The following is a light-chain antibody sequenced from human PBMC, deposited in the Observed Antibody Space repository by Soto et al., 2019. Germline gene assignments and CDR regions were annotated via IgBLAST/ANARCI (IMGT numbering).Light chain of an antibody. Sequence: EILMTHSPATLSASPVERVTITCRSSQDIRSSLAWYQQKPGQAPRLLIYGASSRASGVPATFSGSGSGTEVTLSIISLQSEHLGVYYCQQDSSWPLTFGGGTKVDIK. CDR2: GAS. V-gene: IGKV3-15*01. CDR3: QQDSSWPLT. J-gene: IGKJ4*01. CDR1: QDIRSS.